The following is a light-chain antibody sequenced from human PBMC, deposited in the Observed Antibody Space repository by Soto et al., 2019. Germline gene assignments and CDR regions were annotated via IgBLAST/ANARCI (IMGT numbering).Light chain of an antibody. CDR2: GAS. J-gene: IGKJ2*01. CDR3: QQYGSSPPFT. V-gene: IGKV3-20*01. CDR1: QRVSSSY. Sequence: EIVLTQSPGTLSLSPGERATLSCRASQRVSSSYLAWYQQKPGQAPRLLIYGASSRATGIPDRFSGSGSGTDFTLTISRLEPEDFAVYFCQQYGSSPPFTFGQGTKVEI.